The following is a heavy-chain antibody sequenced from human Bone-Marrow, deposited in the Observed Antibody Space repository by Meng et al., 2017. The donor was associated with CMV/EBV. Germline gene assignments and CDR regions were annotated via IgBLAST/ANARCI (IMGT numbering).Heavy chain of an antibody. CDR2: IYYSGST. D-gene: IGHD1-1*01. CDR1: GGSISSGGYY. CDR3: ARERSGASYYYYGIDA. Sequence: SETLSLTCTVSGGSISSGGYYWSWIRQHPGKGLEWIGYIYYSGSTYYNPSLRSRVTISVDTSKNQFSLKLSSVTAADTAMYYCARERSGASYYYYGIDAWGQGTTVTVSS. J-gene: IGHJ6*02. V-gene: IGHV4-31*03.